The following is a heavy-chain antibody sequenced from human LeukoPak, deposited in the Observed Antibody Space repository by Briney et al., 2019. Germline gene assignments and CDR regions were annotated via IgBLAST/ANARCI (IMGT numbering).Heavy chain of an antibody. CDR3: AKQASPSHTHDY. J-gene: IGHJ4*02. Sequence: ASVKVSCKVSGYTLTELSMHWVRQAPGKGLEWMGGFDPEDGETIYAQKFQGRVTMTEDTSTDTAYMELSSLRSEDTAVYYCAKQASPSHTHDYWGQGTLVTVSS. V-gene: IGHV1-24*01. CDR2: FDPEDGET. D-gene: IGHD2-2*02. CDR1: GYTLTELS.